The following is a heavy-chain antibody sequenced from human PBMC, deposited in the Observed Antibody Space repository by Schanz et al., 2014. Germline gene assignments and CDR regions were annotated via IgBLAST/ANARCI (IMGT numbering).Heavy chain of an antibody. V-gene: IGHV3-11*01. J-gene: IGHJ3*02. CDR1: GFIFNDYY. Sequence: QVQLVESGGGLVKPGGSLRLSCAASGFIFNDYYMNWIRQAPGKGLEWLSYISRDGTTSYYADSVKGRFTISRDNAKNSLYLAMTSLRGEDTAVYYCARENLNWEAFGIWGQGTVVTVSS. CDR3: ARENLNWEAFGI. CDR2: ISRDGTTS. D-gene: IGHD7-27*01.